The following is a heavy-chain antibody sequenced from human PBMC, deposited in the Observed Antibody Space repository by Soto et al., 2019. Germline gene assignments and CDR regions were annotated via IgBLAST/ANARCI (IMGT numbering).Heavy chain of an antibody. CDR1: GYTFTGYY. Sequence: ASVKVSCKASGYTFTGYYMHWVRQAPGQGLEWMGWINPNSGGTNYAQKFQGRVTMTRDTSISTAYMELSRLRSDDTAVYYCARDQGDRYKSPKYYYGMDVWGQGTTVTVSS. CDR3: ARDQGDRYKSPKYYYGMDV. V-gene: IGHV1-2*02. CDR2: INPNSGGT. J-gene: IGHJ6*02. D-gene: IGHD1-1*01.